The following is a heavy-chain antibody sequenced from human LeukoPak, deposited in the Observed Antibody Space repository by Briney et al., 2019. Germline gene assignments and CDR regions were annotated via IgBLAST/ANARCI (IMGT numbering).Heavy chain of an antibody. CDR2: INPNSGGT. J-gene: IGHJ5*02. CDR3: AREQHCSSTSCSPGWFDP. Sequence: ASVKVSCKASGYTFTGYYMHWVRQAPGQGLEWMGWINPNSGGTNYAQKFQGRVTMTRDTSISTAYMELSRLRSDDTAVYYCAREQHCSSTSCSPGWFDPWGQGTLVTVSS. CDR1: GYTFTGYY. D-gene: IGHD2-2*01. V-gene: IGHV1-2*02.